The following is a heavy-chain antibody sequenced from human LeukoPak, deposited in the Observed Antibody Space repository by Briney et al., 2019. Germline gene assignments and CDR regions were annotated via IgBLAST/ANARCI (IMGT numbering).Heavy chain of an antibody. Sequence: ASVKVSCKASGGTFSSYAISWVRQAPGQGLEWMGGIIPIFGTANYAQKFQGRVTITADESTSTAYMELSSLRSEDTAVYYCASGGYGQYHFDYWGQGTLVTVSS. J-gene: IGHJ4*02. V-gene: IGHV1-69*13. CDR3: ASGGYGQYHFDY. CDR1: GGTFSSYA. CDR2: IIPIFGTA. D-gene: IGHD2-15*01.